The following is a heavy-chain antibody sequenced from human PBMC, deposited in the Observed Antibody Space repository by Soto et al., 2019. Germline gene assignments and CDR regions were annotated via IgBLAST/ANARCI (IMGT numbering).Heavy chain of an antibody. CDR2: ITDSGNTI. V-gene: IGHV3-11*01. CDR1: GFTFSDYY. CDR3: ARDRYSTCWHPCGH. J-gene: IGHJ4*02. D-gene: IGHD6-19*01. Sequence: QVQLVESGGDLVKPGGSLRLSCAASGFTFSDYYMSWIRQAPGKGLEWISYITDSGNTIYYADSVKGRFTISRDNAKNSLYLQMNSLRAEDTAVYYCARDRYSTCWHPCGHWGQGTLVTVSS.